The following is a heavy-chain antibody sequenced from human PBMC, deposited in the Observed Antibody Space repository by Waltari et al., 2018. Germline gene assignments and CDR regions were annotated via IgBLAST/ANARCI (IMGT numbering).Heavy chain of an antibody. Sequence: QVQLVQSGAEVKKPGSSVKVSCKASGGTFSSYAISWVRQAPGQGLEWMGGIIPILGTANYEQKVQGRVTITADESTSTAYMELSSLRSEDTAVYYCARGGSVVRAAAFDYWGQGTLVTVSS. J-gene: IGHJ4*02. CDR3: ARGGSVVRAAAFDY. D-gene: IGHD2-15*01. V-gene: IGHV1-69*01. CDR2: IIPILGTA. CDR1: GGTFSSYA.